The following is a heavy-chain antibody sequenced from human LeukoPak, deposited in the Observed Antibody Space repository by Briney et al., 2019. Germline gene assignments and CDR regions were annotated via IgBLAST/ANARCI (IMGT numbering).Heavy chain of an antibody. CDR3: ARDGANYYDSSGYLVNDAFDI. V-gene: IGHV1-69*13. CDR2: IIPIFGTA. J-gene: IGHJ3*02. CDR1: GYTFTSYA. Sequence: SVKVSCKASGYTFTSYAISWVRQAPGQGLEWMGGIIPIFGTANYAQKFQGRVTITADESTSTAYMELSSLRSEDTAVYYCARDGANYYDSSGYLVNDAFDIWGQGTMVTVSS. D-gene: IGHD3-22*01.